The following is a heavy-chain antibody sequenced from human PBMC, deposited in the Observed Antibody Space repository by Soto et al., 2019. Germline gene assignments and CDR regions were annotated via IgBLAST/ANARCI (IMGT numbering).Heavy chain of an antibody. D-gene: IGHD3-16*01. CDR1: GGSINNGGNY. V-gene: IGHV4-31*03. CDR2: IYYSGST. Sequence: PSETLSLTCSVSGGSINNGGNYWSWIRQHPGKGLEWIGHIYYSGSTLYSPSLKGRVTISIDSSKNQFSLKLSSVTAADTAVYYCARGQVTYYDNINGSHYYFDCWGQGTLVTVSS. CDR3: ARGQVTYYDNINGSHYYFDC. J-gene: IGHJ4*02.